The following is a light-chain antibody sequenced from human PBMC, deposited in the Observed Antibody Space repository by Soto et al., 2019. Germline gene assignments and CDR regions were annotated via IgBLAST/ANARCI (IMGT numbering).Light chain of an antibody. J-gene: IGKJ1*01. Sequence: AIQMTQSPSSLSASVGDRVIITCRASQAIRNDLGWYQQKPGKAPKLLIYTASTLQSGVPSRFSGSGSGADFTLTIRSLQPEDSATYYCLHDYSYPRPFGQGTKVDIK. CDR2: TAS. CDR1: QAIRND. V-gene: IGKV1-6*01. CDR3: LHDYSYPRP.